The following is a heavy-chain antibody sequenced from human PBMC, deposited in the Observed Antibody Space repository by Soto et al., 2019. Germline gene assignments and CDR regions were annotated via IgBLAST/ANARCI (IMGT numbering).Heavy chain of an antibody. CDR2: ISGSGGST. Sequence: EVQLLESGGGLVQPGGSLRLSCTASGFTFSSYAMSWVRQVPGKGLEWVSTISGSGGSTYYTDSVKGRFTISRDNSKNTLYFPMNSLRVEDTAVYYCAKREGYSSGWLDYWGQSTLVTVSS. CDR1: GFTFSSYA. V-gene: IGHV3-23*01. J-gene: IGHJ4*02. D-gene: IGHD2-15*01. CDR3: AKREGYSSGWLDY.